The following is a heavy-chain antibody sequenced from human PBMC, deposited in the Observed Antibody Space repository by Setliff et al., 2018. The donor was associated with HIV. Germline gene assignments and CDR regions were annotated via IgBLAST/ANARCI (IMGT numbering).Heavy chain of an antibody. J-gene: IGHJ4*02. D-gene: IGHD5-12*01. CDR2: VYSNGNT. V-gene: IGHV4-4*08. CDR3: ARDRGRGYDYPIQGYFDY. CDR1: GGSISGHY. Sequence: PSETLSLTCTVSGGSISGHYWSWIRQTPGKGLEWIGYVYSNGNTDYNPSLKSRVTFSVDTSKNQFSLRLSSVTAADTAVYYCARDRGRGYDYPIQGYFDYWGQGTLVTVSS.